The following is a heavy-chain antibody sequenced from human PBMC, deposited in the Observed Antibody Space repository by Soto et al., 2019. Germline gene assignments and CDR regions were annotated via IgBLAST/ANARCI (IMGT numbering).Heavy chain of an antibody. CDR2: IIPIFGTA. CDR3: ARDSSGGDAFDI. J-gene: IGHJ3*02. Sequence: QVQLVQSGAEVKKPGSSVKVSCKASGGTFSSYAISWVRQAPGQGLEWMGGIIPIFGTANYAQKFQARVTNTADESTSTAYMELSSLRSEDTAVYYSARDSSGGDAFDIWGQGTMVTVST. V-gene: IGHV1-69*12. CDR1: GGTFSSYA. D-gene: IGHD3-22*01.